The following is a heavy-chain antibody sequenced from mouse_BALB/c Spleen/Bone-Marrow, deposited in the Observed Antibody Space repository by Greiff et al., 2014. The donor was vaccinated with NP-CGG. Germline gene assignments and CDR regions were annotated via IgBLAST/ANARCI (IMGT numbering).Heavy chain of an antibody. CDR1: GYTFTSYW. J-gene: IGHJ2*01. CDR2: IAPGSVNT. CDR3: ARGDNSDY. V-gene: IGHV1S41*01. Sequence: DLVKPGASVKLSCKASGYTFTSYWINWIKQRPGQGLEWIGRIAPGSVNTYYNEMFKGKTTLTVDTSSSTAYIQLSSLSSEDSAVYFCARGDNSDYWGQGTTLTVSS.